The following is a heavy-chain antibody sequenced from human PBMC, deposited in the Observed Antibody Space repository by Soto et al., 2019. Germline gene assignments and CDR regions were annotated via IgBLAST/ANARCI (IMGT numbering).Heavy chain of an antibody. Sequence: GGSLRLSCAASGFSLGDYWMHWVRQVPGKGLLWVSRISVDGRDTTYADSVKGRFTISRDNAKNTLYLQMDSLRAEDTAVYYCVRAPEQRPIDYWGHGILVTVSS. J-gene: IGHJ4*01. CDR1: GFSLGDYW. D-gene: IGHD6-19*01. V-gene: IGHV3-74*03. CDR3: VRAPEQRPIDY. CDR2: ISVDGRDT.